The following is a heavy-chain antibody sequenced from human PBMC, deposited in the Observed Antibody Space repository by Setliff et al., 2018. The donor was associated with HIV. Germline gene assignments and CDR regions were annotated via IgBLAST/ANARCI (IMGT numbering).Heavy chain of an antibody. V-gene: IGHV4-31*03. Sequence: LSLTCSVSGGSLISGGYYWSWIRQHPGKGLEWIGYVYYTGKTYYNPSLESRISMSVDTSKNQFSLKLTSVTAADTAIYYCARYRSKLDWFDPWGQGILVTSPQ. D-gene: IGHD1-26*01. CDR1: GGSLISGGYY. CDR2: VYYTGKT. CDR3: ARYRSKLDWFDP. J-gene: IGHJ5*02.